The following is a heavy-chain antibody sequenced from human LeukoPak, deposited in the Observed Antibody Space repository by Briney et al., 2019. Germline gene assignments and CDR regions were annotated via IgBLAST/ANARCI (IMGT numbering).Heavy chain of an antibody. CDR1: GFTFSSYA. D-gene: IGHD6-19*01. CDR3: AGVSESGWYYFDY. CDR2: ISSDGSNT. Sequence: GGSLRHSCAASGFTFSSYAMHWVRQAPGKGLEWVAIISSDGSNTYYADSVKGRFSISRDNSKNSLYLQWSTQRDEDTAVYYCAGVSESGWYYFDYWGQGTLVTVSS. J-gene: IGHJ4*02. V-gene: IGHV3-30*03.